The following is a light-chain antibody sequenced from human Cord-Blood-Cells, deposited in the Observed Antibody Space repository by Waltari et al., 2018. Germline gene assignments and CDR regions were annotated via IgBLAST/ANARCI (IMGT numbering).Light chain of an antibody. CDR1: QDIDDD. CDR3: LPHDNFPYT. CDR2: GAT. J-gene: IGKJ2*01. V-gene: IGKV5-2*01. Sequence: ETTLPQSPPFMSATPRDKVNTSCKASQDIDDDIKLYQHKPGEAAIFIIQGATTLIPGISPRFSGSGYGTDFDPTINNIESEDAAYYFCLPHDNFPYTFGQGTKLEIK.